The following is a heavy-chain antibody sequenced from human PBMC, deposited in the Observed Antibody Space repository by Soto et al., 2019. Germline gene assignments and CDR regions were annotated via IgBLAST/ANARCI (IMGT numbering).Heavy chain of an antibody. V-gene: IGHV3-72*01. CDR1: GFTFSDHY. D-gene: IGHD4-17*01. CDR2: TRNKLSIYTT. J-gene: IGHJ3*02. CDR3: ARELTTVLTGDAFDI. Sequence: GGSLRLSCAASGFTFSDHYIDWVRQAPGKGLEWVGRTRNKLSIYTTEYAASVKGRFTFSRDDSKNSLYLQMNSLKTEDTAVYYCARELTTVLTGDAFDIWVQGTMVTV.